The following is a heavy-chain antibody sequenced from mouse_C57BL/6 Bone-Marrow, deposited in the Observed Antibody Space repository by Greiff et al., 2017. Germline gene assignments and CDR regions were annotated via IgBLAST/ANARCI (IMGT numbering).Heavy chain of an antibody. J-gene: IGHJ4*01. CDR3: SRDLGPIYYYGYYYAMDY. V-gene: IGHV1-50*01. D-gene: IGHD1-1*01. Sequence: QVQLQQPGAELVKPGASVKLSCKASGYTFTSYCMQWVKQRPGQGLEWIGEIDPSDSYTNYNQKFKGKATLTVDTSSSTAYMQLSSLTSEDSAVYYCSRDLGPIYYYGYYYAMDYWGQGTSVTVSS. CDR2: IDPSDSYT. CDR1: GYTFTSYC.